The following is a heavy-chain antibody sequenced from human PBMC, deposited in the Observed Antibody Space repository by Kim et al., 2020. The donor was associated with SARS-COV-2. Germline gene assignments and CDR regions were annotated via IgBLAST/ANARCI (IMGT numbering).Heavy chain of an antibody. D-gene: IGHD3-22*01. V-gene: IGHV3-30*04. CDR3: ARDLAMIVVVKSGI. Sequence: GGSLRLSCAASGFTFSSYAMHWVRQAPGKGLEWVAVISYDGSNKYYADSVKGRFTISRDNSKNTLYLQMNSLRAEDTAVYYCARDLAMIVVVKSGIWGQG. CDR2: ISYDGSNK. CDR1: GFTFSSYA. J-gene: IGHJ3*02.